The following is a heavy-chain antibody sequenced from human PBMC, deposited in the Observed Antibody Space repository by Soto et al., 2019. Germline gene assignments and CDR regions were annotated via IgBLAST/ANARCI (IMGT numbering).Heavy chain of an antibody. CDR2: IVPIFGTR. V-gene: IGHV1-69*01. CDR3: ARPYEGGYSSNHHYYYALDV. J-gene: IGHJ6*02. D-gene: IGHD3-22*01. CDR1: GGTFSRYS. Sequence: QVQLVQSGAEVKKPGSSVKVSCKISGGTFSRYSISWVRQAPGQGLEWMGGIVPIFGTRNYAQKFQDRVTITTDESATTAHMELSNLRSEDTAFYYCARPYEGGYSSNHHYYYALDVWGQGTAVTVSS.